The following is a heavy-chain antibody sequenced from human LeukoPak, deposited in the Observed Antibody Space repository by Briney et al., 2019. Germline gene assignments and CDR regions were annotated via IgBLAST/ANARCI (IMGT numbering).Heavy chain of an antibody. CDR1: GFTFSSYA. V-gene: IGHV3-30*04. CDR2: ISYDGSNK. CDR3: ARGRWELPRLVVTYYYGMDV. D-gene: IGHD1-26*01. Sequence: GGSLRLSCAASGFTFSSYAMHWVRQAPGKGLEWVAVISYDGSNKYYADSVKGRFTISRDKSKNTLYLQMNSLRAEDTAVYYCARGRWELPRLVVTYYYGMDVWGQGTTVTVSS. J-gene: IGHJ6*02.